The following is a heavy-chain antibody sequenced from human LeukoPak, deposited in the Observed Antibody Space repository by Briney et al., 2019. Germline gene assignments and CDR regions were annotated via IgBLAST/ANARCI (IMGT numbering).Heavy chain of an antibody. CDR2: ISSSGSTI. CDR1: GFTFSDYY. J-gene: IGHJ4*02. V-gene: IGHV3-11*01. Sequence: PGGSLRLSCAASGFTFSDYYMSWIRQAPGKGLEWVSYISSSGSTIYYADSVKGRFTISRDNAKNSLYLQMNSLRAEDTAVYYCARETQGIQLWLYHFDYWGQGTLVTVSS. D-gene: IGHD5-18*01. CDR3: ARETQGIQLWLYHFDY.